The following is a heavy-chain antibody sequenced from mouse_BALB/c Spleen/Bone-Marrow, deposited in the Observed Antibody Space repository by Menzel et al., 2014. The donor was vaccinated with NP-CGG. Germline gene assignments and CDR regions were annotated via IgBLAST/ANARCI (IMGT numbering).Heavy chain of an antibody. V-gene: IGHV2-9*02. CDR1: GFSLTSYG. CDR3: ARTGTKDYFDY. D-gene: IGHD4-1*01. Sequence: ESGPGLVAPSQSLSITCTVSGFSLTSYGVHWVRQPPGKGLGWLGVKWAGGTTSYNSALMSRLSISRDNSKSQVFLKMNSLQTDDTAIYYCARTGTKDYFDYWGQGTTLTVSS. CDR2: KWAGGTT. J-gene: IGHJ2*01.